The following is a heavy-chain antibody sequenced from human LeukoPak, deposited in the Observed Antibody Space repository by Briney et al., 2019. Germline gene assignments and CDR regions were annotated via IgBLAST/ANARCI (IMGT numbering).Heavy chain of an antibody. J-gene: IGHJ6*02. CDR3: ARDADTAMATSIYGMDV. CDR1: GGSISSGSYY. CDR2: IYTSGST. Sequence: SQTLSLTCTVSGGSISSGSYYWSWIGQPAGKGLEWIGRIYTSGSTNYNPSLKSRVTISVDTSKNQFSLKLSSVTAADTAVYYCARDADTAMATSIYGMDVWGQGTTVTVSS. V-gene: IGHV4-61*02. D-gene: IGHD5-18*01.